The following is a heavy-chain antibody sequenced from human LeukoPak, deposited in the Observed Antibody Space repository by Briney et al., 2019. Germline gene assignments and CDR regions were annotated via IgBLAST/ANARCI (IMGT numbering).Heavy chain of an antibody. Sequence: GGSLRLSCAASGFTFSSYGMNWVRQAPGKGLEWVSSISSSNSYIYYADSVKGRFIISRDNSRNTLYLQMNSLRAEDTAVYYCARGSGYLETFDYWGQGTLVTVSS. CDR1: GFTFSSYG. CDR3: ARGSGYLETFDY. J-gene: IGHJ4*02. CDR2: ISSSNSYI. D-gene: IGHD3-22*01. V-gene: IGHV3-21*01.